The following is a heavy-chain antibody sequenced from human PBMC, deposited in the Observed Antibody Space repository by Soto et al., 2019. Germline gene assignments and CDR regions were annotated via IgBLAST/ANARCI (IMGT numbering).Heavy chain of an antibody. Sequence: QVQLVESGGGVVQPGRSLRLSCAASGFTFSSYGMHWVRQAPGKGLEWVAVIWYDGSNKYYADSVKGRFTISRDNSKNTLYLRMNSLRAEDTAVYYCARGAYSGYTFPFDYWGQGTLVTVSS. CDR1: GFTFSSYG. CDR2: IWYDGSNK. J-gene: IGHJ4*02. V-gene: IGHV3-33*01. CDR3: ARGAYSGYTFPFDY. D-gene: IGHD5-12*01.